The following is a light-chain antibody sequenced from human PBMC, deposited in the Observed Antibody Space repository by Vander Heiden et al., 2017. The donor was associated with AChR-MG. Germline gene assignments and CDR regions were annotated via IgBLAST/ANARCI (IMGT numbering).Light chain of an antibody. V-gene: IGLV3-1*01. CDR3: QAWDGPTVV. CDR1: QLGNKY. J-gene: IGLJ2*01. CDR2: QNT. Sequence: SFDLTQPPSVSVSPGQTATIACSSAQLGNKYVCWHLQKPGQSPGQGSYQNTNRPSGIPERFSGAKSGKTATLTNSGTQAIDEADYYCQAWDGPTVVFGGGTKLTVL.